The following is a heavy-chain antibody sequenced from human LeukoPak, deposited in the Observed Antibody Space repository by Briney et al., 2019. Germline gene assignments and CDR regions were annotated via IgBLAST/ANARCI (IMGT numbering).Heavy chain of an antibody. CDR3: AKHYYDSSGYYLGY. D-gene: IGHD3-22*01. J-gene: IGHJ4*02. Sequence: PGGSLRLSCAASGFTFSHYGMHWVRLAPGKGLEWVSAIWYDGSKAYSADSVKGRFTISRDNSKNTLYLQMNSLRAEDTAVYYCAKHYYDSSGYYLGYWGQGTLVTVSS. CDR1: GFTFSHYG. V-gene: IGHV3-33*06. CDR2: IWYDGSKA.